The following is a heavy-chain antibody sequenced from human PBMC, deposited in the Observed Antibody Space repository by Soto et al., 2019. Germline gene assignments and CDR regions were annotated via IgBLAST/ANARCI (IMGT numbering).Heavy chain of an antibody. Sequence: QVQLQQWGAGLLKPSETLSLTCAVYGGSFSGYYWSWIRQPPGKGLEWIGEINHSGSTNYNPSLKSRVTISVDTSKNQFSLKLSSVTAADTAGYYWARGAYSSGNYGMDVWGQGTTVTVSS. J-gene: IGHJ6*02. CDR1: GGSFSGYY. CDR3: ARGAYSSGNYGMDV. D-gene: IGHD6-19*01. CDR2: INHSGST. V-gene: IGHV4-34*01.